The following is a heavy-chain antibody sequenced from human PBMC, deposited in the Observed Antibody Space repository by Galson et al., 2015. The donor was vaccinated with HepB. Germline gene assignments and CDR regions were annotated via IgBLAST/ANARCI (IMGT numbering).Heavy chain of an antibody. D-gene: IGHD1-26*01. J-gene: IGHJ2*01. V-gene: IGHV1-69-2*01. CDR3: ATGTGELLGWYFDL. CDR2: VDPEDGET. Sequence: VKVSCKVSGYTFTDYYMHWVQQAPGKGLEWMGLVDPEDGETIYAEKFQGRVTITADTSTDTAYMELSSLRSEDTAVYYCATGTGELLGWYFDLWGRGTLVTVSS. CDR1: GYTFTDYY.